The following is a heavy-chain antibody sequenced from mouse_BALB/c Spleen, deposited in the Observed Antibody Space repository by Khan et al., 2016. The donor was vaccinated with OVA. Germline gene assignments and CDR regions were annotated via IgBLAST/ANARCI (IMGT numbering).Heavy chain of an antibody. V-gene: IGHV1-7*01. Sequence: QVQLKQSGAELAKPGASVKMSCKASGYTFTSYWMHWIKQRPGQGLEWIGYINPTSGYTDYNQKFKDKATLTADKSSSTAYMQLSSLTSEDSAVYYCARTHERWGQGTTLTVSS. CDR3: ARTHER. CDR2: INPTSGYT. J-gene: IGHJ2*01. CDR1: GYTFTSYW.